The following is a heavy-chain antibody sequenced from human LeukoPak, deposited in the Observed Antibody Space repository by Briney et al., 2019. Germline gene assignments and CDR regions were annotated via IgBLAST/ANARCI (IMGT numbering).Heavy chain of an antibody. D-gene: IGHD5-12*01. Sequence: ASVKVSCKASGYTCTGYYMHWVRQAPGQGLEWMGWISPNSGGTKYAQKFQDRVTMTRDTSITTAYMELSRLRSDDTAVYYCARGGYSGYDISDYWGQGTLVTVSS. CDR3: ARGGYSGYDISDY. J-gene: IGHJ4*02. V-gene: IGHV1-2*02. CDR1: GYTCTGYY. CDR2: ISPNSGGT.